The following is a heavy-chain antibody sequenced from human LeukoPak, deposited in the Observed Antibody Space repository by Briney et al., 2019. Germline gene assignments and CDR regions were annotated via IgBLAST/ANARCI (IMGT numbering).Heavy chain of an antibody. D-gene: IGHD1-1*01. J-gene: IGHJ4*02. CDR3: ARLGGNWNAPGDY. CDR1: GFTFDDYG. Sequence: GGSLRLSCAASGFTFDDYGMSWVRQAPGKGLEWVSGISWNADTTSYADSVKGRFTISRDNTKNSLYLQMNGLGAEDTALYYCARLGGNWNAPGDYWGQGTLVTVSS. CDR2: ISWNADTT. V-gene: IGHV3-20*04.